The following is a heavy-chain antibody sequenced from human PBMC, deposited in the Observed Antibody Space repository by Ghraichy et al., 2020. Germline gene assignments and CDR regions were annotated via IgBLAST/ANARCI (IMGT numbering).Heavy chain of an antibody. V-gene: IGHV3-33*01. CDR1: GLTFSNYG. J-gene: IGHJ3*02. CDR2: IWYDGSKK. Sequence: GGSLRLSCAASGLTFSNYGMHWVRQAPGKGLEWVALIWYDGSKKYYADSVKGRFTISRDNSKNTLYLHMNSLRAEDTAVYYCARESLLRLRELSSDDAFDIWGQGTMVTVSS. CDR3: ARESLLRLRELSSDDAFDI. D-gene: IGHD3-16*02.